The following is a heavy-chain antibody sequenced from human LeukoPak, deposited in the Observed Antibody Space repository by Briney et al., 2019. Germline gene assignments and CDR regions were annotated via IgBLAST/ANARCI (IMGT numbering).Heavy chain of an antibody. CDR3: AKAISSGYYEALDY. CDR2: ISWNSGSI. CDR1: GFTFDDYA. V-gene: IGHV3-9*01. Sequence: CRSLRLSCAASGFTFDDYAMHWVRQAPGKGLEWVSGISWNSGSIGYADSVKGRFTISRDNAKNSLYLQMNSLRAEDTALYYCAKAISSGYYEALDYWGQGTLVTVSS. D-gene: IGHD3-22*01. J-gene: IGHJ4*02.